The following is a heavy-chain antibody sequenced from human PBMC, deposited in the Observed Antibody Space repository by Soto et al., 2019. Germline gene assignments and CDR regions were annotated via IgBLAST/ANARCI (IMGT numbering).Heavy chain of an antibody. CDR3: TRSLRDKIFGVVIQYYYYSYYSDF. D-gene: IGHD3-3*01. CDR1: GGSIRISSYY. V-gene: IGHV4-39*01. CDR2: IYYSGRT. Sequence: LQLQESGPGLVKPSETLSLTCTVSGGSIRISSYYWGWIRQPPGKGLEWIGSIYYSGRTYYNPSLKTRVIIPVQTAPILLFLKPLSVTAADTAVYYCTRSLRDKIFGVVIQYYYYSYYSDFWGKGTTVTVCS. J-gene: IGHJ6*03.